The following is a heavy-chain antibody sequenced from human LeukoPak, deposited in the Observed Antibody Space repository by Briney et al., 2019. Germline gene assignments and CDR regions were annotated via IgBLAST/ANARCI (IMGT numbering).Heavy chain of an antibody. CDR2: INWNGGST. V-gene: IGHV3-20*04. CDR3: AKARGLIGGAFDI. CDR1: GFTFDDYG. Sequence: GGSLRLSCAASGFTFDDYGMSWVRQAPGKGLEWVSGINWNGGSTTYADSVKGRFTSSRDNSKNSLFLQMNSLRTEDTALYYCAKARGLIGGAFDIWGQGTMVTVSS. J-gene: IGHJ3*02. D-gene: IGHD3-22*01.